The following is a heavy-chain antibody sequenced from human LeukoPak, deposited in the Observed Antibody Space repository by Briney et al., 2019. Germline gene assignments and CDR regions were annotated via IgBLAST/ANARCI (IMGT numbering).Heavy chain of an antibody. CDR3: ARADCSGGSCYSGSFDY. D-gene: IGHD2-15*01. V-gene: IGHV4-59*01. CDR2: IYYSGST. J-gene: IGHJ4*02. CDR1: GGSISSYY. Sequence: SETLSLTCTVSGGSISSYYWSWIRQPPGKGLEWIGYIYYSGSTNYNPSLKSRVTISVDTSKNQFSLKLSSVTAADTAVYYCARADCSGGSCYSGSFDYWGQGTLVTVSS.